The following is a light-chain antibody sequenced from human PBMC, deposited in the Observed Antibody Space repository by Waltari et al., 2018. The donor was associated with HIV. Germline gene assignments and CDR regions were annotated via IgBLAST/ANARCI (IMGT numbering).Light chain of an antibody. J-gene: IGLJ3*02. V-gene: IGLV1-47*01. CDR3: AAWDDSLSGPV. CDR1: TSNIVSKY. Sequence: QSVLTHPPSASAPPGQRVTLSCSGSTSNIVSKYLYWYQQLPRTAPKLLIYRSNQRPSGVPDRFSGSKSGTSASLAISGLRSEDEADYYCAAWDDSLSGPVFGGGTKLTVL. CDR2: RSN.